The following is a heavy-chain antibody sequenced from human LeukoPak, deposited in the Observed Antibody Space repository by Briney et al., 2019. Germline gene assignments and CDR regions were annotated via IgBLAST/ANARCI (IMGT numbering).Heavy chain of an antibody. V-gene: IGHV4-34*01. D-gene: IGHD3-3*01. Sequence: SETLSLTCAVYGGSFSDYSWSWIRQPPGKGLEWIGEINHSGSTNYNPSLKSRVTISVDTSKNQFSLKLSSVTAADTAVYYCARVRGGYDFWSGYRYFDYWGQGTLVTVSS. CDR2: INHSGST. CDR3: ARVRGGYDFWSGYRYFDY. J-gene: IGHJ4*02. CDR1: GGSFSDYS.